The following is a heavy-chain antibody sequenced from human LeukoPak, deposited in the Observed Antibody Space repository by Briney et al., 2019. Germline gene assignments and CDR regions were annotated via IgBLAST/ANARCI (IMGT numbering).Heavy chain of an antibody. D-gene: IGHD2-15*01. CDR3: AKAPCSGGGCYSGFDY. CDR2: ISGSGGST. J-gene: IGHJ4*02. CDR1: GFTFDDYA. V-gene: IGHV3-23*01. Sequence: GGSLRLSCAASGFTFDDYAMSWVRQAPGKGLEWVSAISGSGGSTYYADSVKGRFTISRDNSKNTLYVQMNSLRAEDTAVYYCAKAPCSGGGCYSGFDYWGQGTLVTVSS.